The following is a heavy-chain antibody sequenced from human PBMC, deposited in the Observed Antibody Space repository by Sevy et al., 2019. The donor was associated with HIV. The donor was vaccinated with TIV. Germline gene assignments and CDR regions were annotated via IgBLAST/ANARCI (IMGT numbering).Heavy chain of an antibody. CDR3: ASISGFRVTTELHIDY. CDR2: IHSDGSST. J-gene: IGHJ4*02. V-gene: IGHV3-74*01. CDR1: GFTFSSYW. D-gene: IGHD4-17*01. Sequence: GESLKISCAASGFTFSSYWMHWVRQAPGKGLVWVSRIHSDGSSTSYADSVKGRFTISRDNAKNTLYLQMNSLRAEDTAVYYCASISGFRVTTELHIDYWGQGTLVTVSS.